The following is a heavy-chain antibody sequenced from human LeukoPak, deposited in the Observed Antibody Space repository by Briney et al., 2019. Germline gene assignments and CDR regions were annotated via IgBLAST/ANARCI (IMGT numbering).Heavy chain of an antibody. V-gene: IGHV1-2*02. CDR3: ARAGSLRYFDWLSGIYFDY. Sequence: ASVKVSCKASGYTFTGYYMHWVRQAPGQGLERMGWINPNSGGTNYAQKFQGRVTMTRDTSISTAYMELSRLRSDDTAVYYCARAGSLRYFDWLSGIYFDYWGQGTLVTVSS. CDR1: GYTFTGYY. CDR2: INPNSGGT. J-gene: IGHJ4*02. D-gene: IGHD3-9*01.